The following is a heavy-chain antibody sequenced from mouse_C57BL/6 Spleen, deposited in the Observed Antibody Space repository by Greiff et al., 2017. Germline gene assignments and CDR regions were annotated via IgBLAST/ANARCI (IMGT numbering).Heavy chain of an antibody. CDR1: GYTFTDYE. D-gene: IGHD2-5*01. J-gene: IGHJ3*01. CDR3: TGSNSDYWFAY. CDR2: IDPETGGT. Sequence: VQLQQSGAELVRPGASVTLSCKASGYTFTDYEMHWVKQTPVHGLEWIGAIDPETGGTAYNQKFKGKAILTADKSSSTAYMELRSLTSEDSAVYYCTGSNSDYWFAYWGQGTLVTVSA. V-gene: IGHV1-15*01.